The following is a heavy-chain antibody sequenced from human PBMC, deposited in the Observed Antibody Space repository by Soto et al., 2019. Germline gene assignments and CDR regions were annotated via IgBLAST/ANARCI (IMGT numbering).Heavy chain of an antibody. V-gene: IGHV4-31*03. CDR3: ARGVLH. CDR1: GGSISSGGYY. J-gene: IGHJ4*01. CDR2: ISYSGST. Sequence: QVQLQESGPGLVQPSQTLSLTCTVSGGSISSGGYYWSWIRQHPGTGLEWIGHISYSGSTYYNTSLKSRVTSSVDTSRHQFSRIVHSETAADPAVYYCARGVLHWGQGTLVTVSS.